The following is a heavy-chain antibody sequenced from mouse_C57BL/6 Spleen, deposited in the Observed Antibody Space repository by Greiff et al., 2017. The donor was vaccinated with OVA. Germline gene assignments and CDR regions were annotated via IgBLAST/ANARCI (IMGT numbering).Heavy chain of an antibody. Sequence: VQLQQPGAELVMPGASVKLSCKASGYTFTRYWMHWVKQRPGQGLEWIGEIDPSDSYTNYNQKFKGKSTLTVDKSSSTAYMQLSSLTSEDSAVYYCARKYPLYAMDYWGQGTSVTVSS. D-gene: IGHD5-1*01. CDR1: GYTFTRYW. CDR2: IDPSDSYT. CDR3: ARKYPLYAMDY. V-gene: IGHV1-69*01. J-gene: IGHJ4*01.